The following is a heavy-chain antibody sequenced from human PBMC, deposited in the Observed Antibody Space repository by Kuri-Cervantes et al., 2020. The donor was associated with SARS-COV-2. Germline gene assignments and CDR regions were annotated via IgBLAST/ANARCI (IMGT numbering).Heavy chain of an antibody. Sequence: GESLKISCAASGFTFDDYAMHWVRQATGKGLEWVSAIGTAGDTYYPGSVKGRFTISRENAKNSLYLQMNSLRAGDTAVYYCAREKRALSGTVFYYGLDVWGQGTTVTVSS. J-gene: IGHJ6*02. D-gene: IGHD1-7*01. CDR2: IGTAGDT. V-gene: IGHV3-13*04. CDR1: GFTFDDYA. CDR3: AREKRALSGTVFYYGLDV.